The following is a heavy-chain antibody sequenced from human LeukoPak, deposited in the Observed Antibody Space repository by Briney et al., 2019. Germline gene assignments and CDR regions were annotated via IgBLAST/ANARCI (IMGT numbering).Heavy chain of an antibody. CDR1: GFTLSSYG. Sequence: PGGSLRLSCAASGFTLSSYGMHWVRQAPGKGLEWVAVISYDGSNKYYADFVKGRFTISRDNSKNTLYLQMNSLRAEDTALYYCAKDIYYDSSGPNGMDVWGQGTTVTVSS. CDR2: ISYDGSNK. V-gene: IGHV3-30*18. CDR3: AKDIYYDSSGPNGMDV. D-gene: IGHD3-22*01. J-gene: IGHJ6*02.